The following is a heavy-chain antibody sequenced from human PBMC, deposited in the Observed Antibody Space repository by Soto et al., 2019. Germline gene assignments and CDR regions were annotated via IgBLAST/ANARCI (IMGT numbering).Heavy chain of an antibody. J-gene: IGHJ4*02. V-gene: IGHV3-30*18. D-gene: IGHD2-15*01. CDR3: AKEGCSGGICYGFDY. Sequence: QVQLVESGGGVVQPGRSLRLSCAASGFTFSSHGMHWVRQAPGKGLEWVAVMSWDGSDEFYEETVKGRFTVSRDNSRNTLYLQMNSLRPEDTAVYYCAKEGCSGGICYGFDYWGQGTLVTVSS. CDR1: GFTFSSHG. CDR2: MSWDGSDE.